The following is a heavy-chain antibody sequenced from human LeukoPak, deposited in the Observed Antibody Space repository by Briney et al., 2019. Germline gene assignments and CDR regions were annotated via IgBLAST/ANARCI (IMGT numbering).Heavy chain of an antibody. CDR1: GGSFNGYY. CDR3: ARGLITIFGVVPLRNNWFDP. V-gene: IGHV4-34*01. CDR2: INHSGST. D-gene: IGHD3-3*01. Sequence: SETLSLTCAVYGGSFNGYYWSWIRQPPGKGLEWIGEINHSGSTNYNPSLKSRVTISVDTSKNQFSLKLSSVTAADTAVYYCARGLITIFGVVPLRNNWFDPWGQGTLVTVSS. J-gene: IGHJ5*02.